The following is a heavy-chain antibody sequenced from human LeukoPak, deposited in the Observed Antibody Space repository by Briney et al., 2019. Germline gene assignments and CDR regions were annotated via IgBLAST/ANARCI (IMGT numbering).Heavy chain of an antibody. CDR1: GGSFSGYY. CDR2: INHSGST. D-gene: IGHD7-27*01. J-gene: IGHJ4*02. V-gene: IGHV4-34*01. Sequence: SETLSLTCAVYGGSFSGYYWSWIRQPPGKGPEWIGEINHSGSTNYNPSLKSRVTISVDTSKNQFSLKLSSVTAADTAVYYCARGLYWGANDYWGQGTLVTVSS. CDR3: ARGLYWGANDY.